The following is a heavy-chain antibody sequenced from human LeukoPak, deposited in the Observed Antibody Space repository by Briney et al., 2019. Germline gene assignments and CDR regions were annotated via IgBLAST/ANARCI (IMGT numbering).Heavy chain of an antibody. J-gene: IGHJ4*02. D-gene: IGHD4-11*01. CDR1: GYTFTDYY. V-gene: IGHV1-46*01. Sequence: GASVKVSCKASGYTFTDYYMHWVRQAPGQGLEWMGIINPSSGSTSYAQKFQGRVTMTRDTSTTTAYMELRSLRSDDTAVYYCARVPVSGPGARFDYWGQGTLVTVSS. CDR3: ARVPVSGPGARFDY. CDR2: INPSSGST.